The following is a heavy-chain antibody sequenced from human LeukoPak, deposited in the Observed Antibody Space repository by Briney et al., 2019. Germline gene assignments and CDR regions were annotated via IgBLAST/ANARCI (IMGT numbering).Heavy chain of an antibody. CDR2: ISPYNGNT. D-gene: IGHD2-2*01. J-gene: IGHJ4*02. CDR1: GFTLTSYG. Sequence: ASVKVSCKASGFTLTSYGISWVRQAPGQGLEWMGWISPYNGNTNYAQKLQGRVTMTTDTSTSTAYMELRSLRSDDTAVYYCARVVGIVVVPAAPGVGPFDYWGQGTLVTVSS. CDR3: ARVVGIVVVPAAPGVGPFDY. V-gene: IGHV1-18*01.